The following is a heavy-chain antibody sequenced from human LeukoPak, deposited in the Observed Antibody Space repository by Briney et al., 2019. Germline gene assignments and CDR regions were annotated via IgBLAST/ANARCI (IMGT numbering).Heavy chain of an antibody. CDR1: GFTFSRAW. J-gene: IGHJ4*02. D-gene: IGHD3-10*01. Sequence: PGGSLRLACAASGFTFSRAWMGWVRQAPGKGRGWEANIKQDGSEKYYVDSVKGRFTISRDNDKNSLYLQMNSLRAEDTAVYYCARGGRYYYGSGSYWAFDYWGQGTLVTVSS. V-gene: IGHV3-7*01. CDR2: IKQDGSEK. CDR3: ARGGRYYYGSGSYWAFDY.